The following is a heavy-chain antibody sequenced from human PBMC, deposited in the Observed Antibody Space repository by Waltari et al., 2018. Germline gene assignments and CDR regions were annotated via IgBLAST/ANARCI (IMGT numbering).Heavy chain of an antibody. CDR2: IIPILGIA. J-gene: IGHJ5*02. V-gene: IGHV1-69*08. D-gene: IGHD1-26*01. CDR3: ARDRGIVGATTGWFDP. CDR1: GGTFSSYT. Sequence: QVQLVQSGAEVKKPGSSVKVSCKASGGTFSSYTNSWVRQAPGQGLEWMGRIIPILGIANYAQKFQGRVTITADKSTSTAYMELSSLRSEDTAVYYCARDRGIVGATTGWFDPWGQGTLVTVSS.